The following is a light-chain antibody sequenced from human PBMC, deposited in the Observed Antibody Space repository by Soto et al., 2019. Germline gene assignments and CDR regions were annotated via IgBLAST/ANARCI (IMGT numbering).Light chain of an antibody. Sequence: EIVLTQSPGTLSLSPWERATLSCRASQSVSSSYLAWYQQKPGQAPRLLIYGASRRATGIPDRFSGSGSGSDFTLTISRLEPEDFAVYYCQQYGTVGQGSKVDIK. CDR1: QSVSSSY. V-gene: IGKV3-20*01. CDR2: GAS. CDR3: QQYGT. J-gene: IGKJ1*01.